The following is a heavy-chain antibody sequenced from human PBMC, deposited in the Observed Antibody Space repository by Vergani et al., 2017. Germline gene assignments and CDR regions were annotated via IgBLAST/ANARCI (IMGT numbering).Heavy chain of an antibody. D-gene: IGHD3-22*01. CDR1: GFTFSSYA. CDR2: IIGSGGST. Sequence: EVQLLESGGGLVQPGGSLRLSCAASGFTFSSYAMSWVRQAPGKGLEWVSAIIGSGGSTYYADSVKGRFTISRDNSKNTLYLQMNSLRAEDTAVYYCARHSGYYYGSNSQDDYWGQGTLVTVSS. CDR3: ARHSGYYYGSNSQDDY. J-gene: IGHJ4*02. V-gene: IGHV3-23*01.